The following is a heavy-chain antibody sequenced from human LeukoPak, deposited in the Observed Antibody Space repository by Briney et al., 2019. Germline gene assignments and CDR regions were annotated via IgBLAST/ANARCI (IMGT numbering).Heavy chain of an antibody. D-gene: IGHD3-22*01. CDR1: GGSFSGYY. V-gene: IGHV4-34*01. CDR2: INHSGST. CDR3: ARGPPRYYYDSSGYHGEYYFDY. Sequence: ETLSLTCAVYGGSFSGYYWSWIRQPPGKGLEWIGEINHSGSTNYNPSLKSRVTISVATSKNQFSLKLSSVTAADTAVYYCARGPPRYYYDSSGYHGEYYFDYWGQGTLVTVSS. J-gene: IGHJ4*02.